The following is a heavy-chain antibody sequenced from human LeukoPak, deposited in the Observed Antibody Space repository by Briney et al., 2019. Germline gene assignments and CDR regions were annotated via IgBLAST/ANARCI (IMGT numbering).Heavy chain of an antibody. Sequence: PSETVSLTCTVSGGSISSYYWSWIRQPPGKGLEWIGYIYYSGSTNYNPSLKSRVTISVDTSKNQFSLKLSSVTAADTAVYYCAREALPGYDLDYWGQGTLVTVSS. CDR2: IYYSGST. CDR3: AREALPGYDLDY. D-gene: IGHD2-2*01. CDR1: GGSISSYY. V-gene: IGHV4-59*01. J-gene: IGHJ4*02.